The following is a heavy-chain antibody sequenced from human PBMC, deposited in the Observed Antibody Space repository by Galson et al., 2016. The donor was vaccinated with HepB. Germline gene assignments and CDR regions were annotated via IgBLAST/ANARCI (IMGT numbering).Heavy chain of an antibody. J-gene: IGHJ4*02. D-gene: IGHD6-13*01. CDR3: AKGRSGSSWVAEEDY. V-gene: IGHV3-33*06. Sequence: SLRLSCAASGFTFSSYGMHWVRQAPGKGLEWVAIIWFDGSRKSYADSVKGRFTVSRDNSKNTLNMEMNNLRAEDTAVYYCAKGRSGSSWVAEEDYWGQRTLVTVSS. CDR2: IWFDGSRK. CDR1: GFTFSSYG.